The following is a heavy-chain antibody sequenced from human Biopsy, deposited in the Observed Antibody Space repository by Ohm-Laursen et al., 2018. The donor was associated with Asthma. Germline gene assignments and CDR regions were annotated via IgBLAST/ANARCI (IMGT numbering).Heavy chain of an antibody. CDR3: VKDIRLQLWGFDS. D-gene: IGHD6-13*01. Sequence: SLRLSCAASGFTFDDYAMHWVRQAPGKGLEWVSGVSWNSGSIDYADSAKGRFTISRDNAKNSLYLQMNSLRGADTALYYCVKDIRLQLWGFDSWGQGTLVTVSS. V-gene: IGHV3-9*01. CDR1: GFTFDDYA. J-gene: IGHJ4*02. CDR2: VSWNSGSI.